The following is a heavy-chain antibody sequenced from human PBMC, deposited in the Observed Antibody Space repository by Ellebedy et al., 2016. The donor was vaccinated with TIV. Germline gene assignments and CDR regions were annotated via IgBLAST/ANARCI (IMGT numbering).Heavy chain of an antibody. CDR3: ASHMHYHASGGYFSFDY. D-gene: IGHD3-22*01. V-gene: IGHV4-34*01. Sequence: SETLSLTXAVFGGSFSDYHWGWIRQPPGKGLEWIGYMYHTGNTYYNPSLKSRVTIPVDTSKNQISLKLSSVTATDTAVYYCASHMHYHASGGYFSFDYWGQGILVTVSS. CDR1: GGSFSDYH. J-gene: IGHJ4*02. CDR2: MYHTGNT.